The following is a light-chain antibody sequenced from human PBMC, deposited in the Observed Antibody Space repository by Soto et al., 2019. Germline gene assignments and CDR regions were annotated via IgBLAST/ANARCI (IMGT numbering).Light chain of an antibody. CDR3: AAWDDSLNGYV. J-gene: IGLJ1*01. CDR2: SNN. V-gene: IGLV1-44*01. Sequence: QPVLTQPPSASGTPGQRVTISCSGSNSNIGSNSVNWYQQLPGTAPKLLIYSNNQRPSGVSGRFAGYKSGTSASLAISGLQSEDEAEYYCAAWDDSLNGYVFGTGTKVTVL. CDR1: NSNIGSNS.